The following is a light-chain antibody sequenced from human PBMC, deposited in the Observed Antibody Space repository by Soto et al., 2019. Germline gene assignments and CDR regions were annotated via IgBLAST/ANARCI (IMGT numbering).Light chain of an antibody. CDR2: GAS. CDR1: QSVSNNY. J-gene: IGKJ1*01. Sequence: EIVLTQSPGTLSLSPGEKATLSCRASQSVSNNYLAWYQQKPGQAPRLLIYGASSRASGIPDRFSGSGSGTDFTLTISRLEPEDFELYYCQQYRTSPTWTFGQGTKVEI. V-gene: IGKV3-20*01. CDR3: QQYRTSPTWT.